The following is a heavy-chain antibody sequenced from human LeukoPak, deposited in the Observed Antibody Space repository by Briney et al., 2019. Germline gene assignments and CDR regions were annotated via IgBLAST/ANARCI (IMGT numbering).Heavy chain of an antibody. CDR2: IYYSGST. V-gene: IGHV4-59*01. CDR3: ARAKPMVRGVIYYYYYMDV. J-gene: IGHJ6*03. D-gene: IGHD3-10*01. Sequence: SETLSLTCTVSGGSLSSYYWSWIRQPPGKGLEWIGYIYYSGSTNYNPSLKSRVTISVDTSKNQYSLKLSSVTAADTAVYYCARAKPMVRGVIYYYYYMDVWGKGTTVTISS. CDR1: GGSLSSYY.